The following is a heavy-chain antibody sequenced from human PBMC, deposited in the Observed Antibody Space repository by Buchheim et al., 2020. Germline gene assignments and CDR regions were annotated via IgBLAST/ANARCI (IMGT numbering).Heavy chain of an antibody. CDR1: GFTFSSYA. Sequence: QVQLVESGGGVVQPGRSLRLSCAASGFTFSSYAMHWVRQAPGKGLEWVAVISYDGSNKYYADSVKGRFTISRDNSKNTLYLQMNSLRAEDTAVYYCARDELVGFYDSSGYYDYWGQGTL. J-gene: IGHJ4*02. V-gene: IGHV3-30-3*01. CDR2: ISYDGSNK. CDR3: ARDELVGFYDSSGYYDY. D-gene: IGHD3-22*01.